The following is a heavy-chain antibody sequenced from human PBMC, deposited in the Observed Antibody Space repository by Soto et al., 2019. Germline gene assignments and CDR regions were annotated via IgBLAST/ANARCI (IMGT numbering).Heavy chain of an antibody. Sequence: QVQLVQSGAEVKKPGASVKVSCKASGYTFTSYDINWVRQATGQGLEWMGWMNPNSGNTGYAQKGQGRVTMTRNNSISTAYMELSSLRSADTAVYYCARERGSGSYYTPWFDPWGQGTLVTVSS. D-gene: IGHD3-10*01. CDR1: GYTFTSYD. V-gene: IGHV1-8*01. CDR2: MNPNSGNT. J-gene: IGHJ5*02. CDR3: ARERGSGSYYTPWFDP.